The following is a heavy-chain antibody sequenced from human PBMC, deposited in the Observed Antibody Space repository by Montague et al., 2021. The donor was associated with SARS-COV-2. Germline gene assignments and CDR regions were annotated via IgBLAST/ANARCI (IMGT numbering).Heavy chain of an antibody. Sequence: SETLSLTCVVSDVSLSSSTWWSWVRQSPGKGLEWVGETYLSGFTXXNPSVKRRVTISLDDSRSQFSLRLTSVTAADTAVYFCARGGLGNRGFDYWGQGALVTVSS. CDR2: TYLSGFT. J-gene: IGHJ4*02. V-gene: IGHV4-4*02. CDR3: ARGGLGNRGFDY. D-gene: IGHD3/OR15-3a*01. CDR1: DVSLSSSTW.